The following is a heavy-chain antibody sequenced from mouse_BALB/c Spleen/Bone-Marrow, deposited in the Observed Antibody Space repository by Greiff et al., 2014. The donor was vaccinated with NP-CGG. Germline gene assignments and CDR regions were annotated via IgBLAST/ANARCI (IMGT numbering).Heavy chain of an antibody. CDR1: GFSLSRYS. J-gene: IGHJ4*01. CDR2: IWGGGNT. V-gene: IGHV2-6-4*01. CDR3: ARFITTGTMDY. Sequence: VMLVESGPGLVAPSQSLSITCTVSGFSLSRYSIHWVRQPPGEGLEWLGVIWGGGNTDYNSALKSRLSISKDNSKSQVFLKMSSLQTDDTAMYYCARFITTGTMDYWGQGTSVTVSS. D-gene: IGHD1-1*01.